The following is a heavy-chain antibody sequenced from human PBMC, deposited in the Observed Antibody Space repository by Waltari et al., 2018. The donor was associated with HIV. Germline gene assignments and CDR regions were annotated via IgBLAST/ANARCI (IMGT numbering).Heavy chain of an antibody. J-gene: IGHJ5*02. CDR3: AKDLWDLTVIRGAFWFDP. D-gene: IGHD1-20*01. CDR1: GFAFSNYA. CDR2: ISSNGITA. V-gene: IGHV3-23*01. Sequence: EVRLFESGGVLVQPGGSLRLSCAASGFAFSNYAMTWVLQAPGKGLQWVSTISSNGITAYHADSVKGRFTISRDNSKNTLSLQMKSLRVEDTALYFCAKDLWDLTVIRGAFWFDPWGQGTLVTVSS.